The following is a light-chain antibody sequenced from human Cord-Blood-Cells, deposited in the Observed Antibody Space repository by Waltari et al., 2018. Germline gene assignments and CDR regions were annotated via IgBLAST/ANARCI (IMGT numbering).Light chain of an antibody. J-gene: IGLJ3*02. CDR3: SSSTGSSTLV. CDR2: DVS. V-gene: IGLV2-14*01. CDR1: SSDVGGYNY. Sequence: QSALTQPASVSGSPGQSITISCTGTSSDVGGYNYVSWYQQHQGKAPKLMVYDVSKRTSGVSSRFSGSKSGYTGSLTVSGLQAEDEADYYCSSSTGSSTLVFGGGTKLTVL.